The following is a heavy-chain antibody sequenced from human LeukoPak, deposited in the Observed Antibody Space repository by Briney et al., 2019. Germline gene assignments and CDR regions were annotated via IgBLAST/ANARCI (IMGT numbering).Heavy chain of an antibody. CDR2: IKQDGSEK. V-gene: IGHV3-7*03. CDR1: GFTFSSYW. D-gene: IGHD6-13*01. CDR3: AKDFVSSLYSSSWTGYYFDY. Sequence: GGSLRLSCAASGFTFSSYWMQWVRQAPGKGLEWVANIKQDGSEKYYADSVKGRFIISRDNAKNALYLQMNSLRAEDTAVYYCAKDFVSSLYSSSWTGYYFDYWGQGTLVTVSS. J-gene: IGHJ4*02.